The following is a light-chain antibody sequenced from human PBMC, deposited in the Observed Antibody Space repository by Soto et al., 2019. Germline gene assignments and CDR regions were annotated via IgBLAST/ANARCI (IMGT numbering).Light chain of an antibody. V-gene: IGLV2-8*01. Sequence: QSALTQPPSASGSPGQSVTISCTGTSSDVGGYNFVSWYQQHPGKVPKTVIYAVIKRPSGVPDRFSGSKSGNTASLSVSGLQAEDEADYYCSSFGGGNKVLFGGGTKLTVL. J-gene: IGLJ3*02. CDR1: SSDVGGYNF. CDR3: SSFGGGNKVL. CDR2: AVI.